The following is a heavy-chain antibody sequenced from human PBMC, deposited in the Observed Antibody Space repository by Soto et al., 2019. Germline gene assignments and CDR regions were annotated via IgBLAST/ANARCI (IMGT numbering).Heavy chain of an antibody. V-gene: IGHV4-59*01. J-gene: IGHJ5*02. CDR2: IHYSGST. Sequence: SETLSLTCTVSGGSFSTYYWSWIRQPPGKRLEWIGYIHYSGSTNYNPSLNSRVTISMDMSKNQFSLKLSSVTAVDTAVYYCARVSYNIIWFWFDPWGQGILVTVSS. D-gene: IGHD3-9*01. CDR3: ARVSYNIIWFWFDP. CDR1: GGSFSTYY.